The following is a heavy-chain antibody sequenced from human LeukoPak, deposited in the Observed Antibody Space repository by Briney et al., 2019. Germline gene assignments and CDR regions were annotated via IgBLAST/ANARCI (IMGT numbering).Heavy chain of an antibody. Sequence: SGGSLRLSCAASGFTFDRFTFHWVRQIPGKGLEWVSLINRRGHTFYADSVRGRFTISRDNNRNSVFLQMDSLRPEDTALYHCAKEVDCPSDCLFFHSWGQGTLVTVSS. J-gene: IGHJ4*02. CDR3: AKEVDCPSDCLFFHS. CDR1: GFTFDRFT. V-gene: IGHV3-43*01. CDR2: INRRGHT. D-gene: IGHD2-21*02.